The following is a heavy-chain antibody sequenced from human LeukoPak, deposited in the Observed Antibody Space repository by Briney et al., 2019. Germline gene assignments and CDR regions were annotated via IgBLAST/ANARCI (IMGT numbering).Heavy chain of an antibody. CDR3: ARQQYFHDSSGLDAFDI. V-gene: IGHV4-39*01. CDR2: IYYSGST. CDR1: GGSIGSSSNY. D-gene: IGHD3-22*01. Sequence: SETLSLTCSVSGGSIGSSSNYWGWIRLPPGKGLEWIVSIYYSGSTHYNPSLKSRVTMSVDTSKNQFSLKLSSVTAADTAVYFCARQQYFHDSSGLDAFDIWGQGTMVTVSS. J-gene: IGHJ3*02.